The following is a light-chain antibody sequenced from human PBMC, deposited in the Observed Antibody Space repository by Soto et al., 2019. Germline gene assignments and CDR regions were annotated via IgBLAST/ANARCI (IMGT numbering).Light chain of an antibody. CDR1: QGISSY. V-gene: IGKV1-8*01. CDR2: GAS. J-gene: IGKJ1*01. CDR3: QQYYSNPRT. Sequence: IRMTQSPSSFSASTGDRVTVTCRASQGISSYLAWYQQKPGKAPKLLIYGASTLQSGVPSRFSGSGSGTEFTLTISCLQSEDFAIYYCQQYYSNPRTFGQGTKVEIK.